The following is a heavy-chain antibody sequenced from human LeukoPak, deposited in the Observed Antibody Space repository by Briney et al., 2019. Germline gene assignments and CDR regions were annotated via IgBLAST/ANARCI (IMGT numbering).Heavy chain of an antibody. Sequence: PSETLSLTCAISGGSISSSNWWTWVRQPPGKGLEWVGEIYLRGNTNYNPSLESRVTISVDESKTQLSLRLESVTAADTAVYYCARALSSGYLIWGQGTLVTVSS. CDR2: IYLRGNT. J-gene: IGHJ4*02. D-gene: IGHD3-22*01. CDR3: ARALSSGYLI. CDR1: GGSISSSNW. V-gene: IGHV4-4*02.